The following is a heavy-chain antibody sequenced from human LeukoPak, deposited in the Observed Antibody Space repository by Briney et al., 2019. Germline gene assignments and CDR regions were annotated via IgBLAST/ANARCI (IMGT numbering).Heavy chain of an antibody. CDR2: LYYSGST. CDR3: ARHTEGGDSSGWYYFDY. D-gene: IGHD6-19*01. CDR1: GGSISSYY. V-gene: IGHV4-59*08. J-gene: IGHJ4*02. Sequence: SETLSLTCSVSGGSISSYYWSWIRQPPGKGLEWIGYLYYSGSTNSNPSLKSRVTMSVDTSKNQFSLKLSSVTAADTAVYYCARHTEGGDSSGWYYFDYWGQGTLVTVSS.